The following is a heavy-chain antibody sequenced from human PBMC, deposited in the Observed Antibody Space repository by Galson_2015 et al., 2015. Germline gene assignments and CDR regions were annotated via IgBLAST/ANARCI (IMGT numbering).Heavy chain of an antibody. V-gene: IGHV3-48*01. CDR2: ISSSSSTI. CDR3: ARVHPLWFGELSDY. J-gene: IGHJ4*02. CDR1: GFTFSSYS. D-gene: IGHD3-10*01. Sequence: SLRLSCAASGFTFSSYSMSWVRQAPGKGLEWVSYISSSSSTIYYADSVKGRFTISRDNAKNSLYLQMNSLRAEDTAVYYCARVHPLWFGELSDYWGQGTLVTVSS.